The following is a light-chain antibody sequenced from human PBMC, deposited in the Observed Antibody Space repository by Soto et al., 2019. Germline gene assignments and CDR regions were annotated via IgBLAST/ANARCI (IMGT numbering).Light chain of an antibody. CDR2: GAS. J-gene: IGKJ1*01. CDR3: LQDYNYPWT. Sequence: EVVMTQSPATLSVSPGDTATLSCRASQGVSSNLAWYQQKSGQAPRLLIYGASTRATGVPARFSGSGSGTDFTLTISSLQPEDFATYYCLQDYNYPWTFGQGTKVEIK. CDR1: QGVSSN. V-gene: IGKV3-15*01.